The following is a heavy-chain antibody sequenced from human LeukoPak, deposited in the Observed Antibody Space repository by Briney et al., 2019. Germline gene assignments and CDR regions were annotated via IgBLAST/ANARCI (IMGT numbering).Heavy chain of an antibody. CDR3: ASSISPGRPYYYYYMDV. V-gene: IGHV4-39*01. CDR2: IYYSGST. Sequence: PSETLSLTCTVSGGSISSSSYYWRWIRQPPGRGLEWIESIYYSGSTYYNPSLKSRVTISVDTSKNQFSLRLTSVTAADTAVYYCASSISPGRPYYYYYMDVWGKGTTVTVSS. CDR1: GGSISSSSYY. J-gene: IGHJ6*03. D-gene: IGHD3-10*01.